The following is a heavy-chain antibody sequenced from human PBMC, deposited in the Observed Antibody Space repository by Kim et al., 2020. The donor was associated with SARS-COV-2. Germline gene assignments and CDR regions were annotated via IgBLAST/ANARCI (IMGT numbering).Heavy chain of an antibody. CDR2: ISGSGGST. CDR3: AKVGGWWLRFQFDY. J-gene: IGHJ4*02. D-gene: IGHD5-12*01. V-gene: IGHV3-23*01. CDR1: GFTFSSYA. Sequence: GGSLRLSCAASGFTFSSYAMSWVRQAPGKGLEWVSAISGSGGSTYYADSVKGRLTISRDNSKNTLYLQMNSLRAEDTAVYYCAKVGGWWLRFQFDYWGQGALGTVSS.